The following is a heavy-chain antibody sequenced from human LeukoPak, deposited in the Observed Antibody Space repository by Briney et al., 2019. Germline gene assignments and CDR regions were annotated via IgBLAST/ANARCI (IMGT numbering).Heavy chain of an antibody. CDR1: GGSFSNYY. J-gene: IGHJ4*02. V-gene: IGHV4-59*01. CDR2: IYYSGST. Sequence: KSSETLSLTCTVSGGSFSNYYWSWIRQPPGKGLEWIGYIYYSGSTNYNPSLKSRVTISVDTSKNQFSLKLSSVTAADTAVYYCAVGGVTTLEFDYWGQGTLVTVSS. CDR3: AVGGVTTLEFDY. D-gene: IGHD3-16*01.